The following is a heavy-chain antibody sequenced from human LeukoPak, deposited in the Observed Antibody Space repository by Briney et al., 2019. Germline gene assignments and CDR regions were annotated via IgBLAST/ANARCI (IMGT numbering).Heavy chain of an antibody. D-gene: IGHD3-10*01. V-gene: IGHV3-23*01. J-gene: IGHJ4*02. Sequence: GGSLRLSCAASGFIFSSYAMSWVRQAPGEGLEWVSTISGSGHNTYYADSVKGRFTISRDNSKNTVYLQMNSLRAEDTALYYCAKWREGTMVYFDYWGQGTLVTVSS. CDR1: GFIFSSYA. CDR3: AKWREGTMVYFDY. CDR2: ISGSGHNT.